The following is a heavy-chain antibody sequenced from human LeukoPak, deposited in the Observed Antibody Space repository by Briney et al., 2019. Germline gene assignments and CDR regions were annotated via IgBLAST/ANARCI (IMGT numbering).Heavy chain of an antibody. Sequence: SETLSLTCTVSGGSISSYYWSWIRQPPGKGLEWIGYIYYSGSTNYNPSLKSRVTISVDTSKNQFSLKLSSVTAADTAVYYCARDRAELNIYYYYGMDVWGQGTTVTVSS. CDR1: GGSISSYY. D-gene: IGHD1-26*01. V-gene: IGHV4-59*01. CDR2: IYYSGST. J-gene: IGHJ6*02. CDR3: ARDRAELNIYYYYGMDV.